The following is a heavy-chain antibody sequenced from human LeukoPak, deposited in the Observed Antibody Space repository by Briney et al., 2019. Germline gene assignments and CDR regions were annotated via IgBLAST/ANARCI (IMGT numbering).Heavy chain of an antibody. CDR2: ISAYNGNT. Sequence: RASVEVSCKASGYTFTSYGIRWVRQAPGQGLEWMGWISAYNGNTNYAQKLQGRVTMTTDTSTSTAYMELRSLRSDDTAVYYCARNGGWSLYDEIDYWGQGTLVTVSS. CDR3: ARNGGWSLYDEIDY. J-gene: IGHJ4*02. D-gene: IGHD3-16*01. V-gene: IGHV1-18*01. CDR1: GYTFTSYG.